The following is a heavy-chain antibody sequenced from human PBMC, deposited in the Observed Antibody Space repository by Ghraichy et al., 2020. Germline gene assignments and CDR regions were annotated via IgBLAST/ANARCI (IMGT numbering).Heavy chain of an antibody. Sequence: GESLNISCEASGFTFTSYNMNWVRQAPGKGLEWVSYISSGSSTIYYADSVKGRFTISRDNVKNSLYLQMNSLRAEDTAVYYCARDYDFWSGSYAGRYYGMDVWGQGTTVTVSS. CDR3: ARDYDFWSGSYAGRYYGMDV. D-gene: IGHD3-3*01. V-gene: IGHV3-48*01. CDR1: GFTFTSYN. CDR2: ISSGSSTI. J-gene: IGHJ6*02.